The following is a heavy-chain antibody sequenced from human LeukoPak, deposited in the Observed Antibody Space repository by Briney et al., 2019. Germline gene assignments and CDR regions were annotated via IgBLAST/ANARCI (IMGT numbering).Heavy chain of an antibody. V-gene: IGHV3-66*01. CDR2: IYSGGST. J-gene: IGHJ4*02. D-gene: IGHD3-22*01. Sequence: GGSLRLSCAASGFIVNLNYMSWVRPAPGKGLEWVSVIYSGGSTYYADSVKGRFTISRDTSKNTLFLQMNSLRAEDTAVYFCARDYPYYYDSSGYYSFDYWGQGTLVTVSS. CDR3: ARDYPYYYDSSGYYSFDY. CDR1: GFIVNLNY.